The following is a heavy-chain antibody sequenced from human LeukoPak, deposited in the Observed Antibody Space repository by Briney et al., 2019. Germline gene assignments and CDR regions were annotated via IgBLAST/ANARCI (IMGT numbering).Heavy chain of an antibody. V-gene: IGHV4-39*01. Sequence: SGTLSLTCTVSGDSISSRTYCWGWIRQPPGKGLEWIGSIYYSGTTYYDPSLKSRVTISVDTSKNQFSLKLSSVTAADTAVYYCARRIRYYTGSGSYYSWFDPWGQGTLVTVSS. CDR1: GDSISSRTYC. CDR3: ARRIRYYTGSGSYYSWFDP. D-gene: IGHD3-10*01. J-gene: IGHJ5*02. CDR2: IYYSGTT.